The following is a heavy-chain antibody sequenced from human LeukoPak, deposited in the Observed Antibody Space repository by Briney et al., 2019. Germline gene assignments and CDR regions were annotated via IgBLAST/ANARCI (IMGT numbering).Heavy chain of an antibody. D-gene: IGHD1-26*01. CDR1: GGSISSSGYH. CDR3: ARHEYSGSYYGLSWFDP. V-gene: IGHV4-39*01. CDR2: IYYSGST. Sequence: SETLSLTCTVSGGSISSSGYHWGWIRQPPGKGLERIASIYYSGSTYYNPSLKSRVTISVDTSKNQLSLKLSSLTAADTAVYYCARHEYSGSYYGLSWFDPWGQGTLVTVSS. J-gene: IGHJ5*02.